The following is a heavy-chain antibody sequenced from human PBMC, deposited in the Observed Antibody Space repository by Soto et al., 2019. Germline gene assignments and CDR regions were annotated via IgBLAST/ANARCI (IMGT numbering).Heavy chain of an antibody. CDR2: IIPIFGTA. CDR1: GGTFSSYA. J-gene: IGHJ4*02. V-gene: IGHV1-69*01. D-gene: IGHD4-17*01. Sequence: QVQLVQSGAEVKKPGSSVKVSCKASGGTFSSYAISWVRQAPGQGLEWMGGIIPIFGTANYAQKFQGRVTVTEYESTGTAYVELSSLRPEDSDVYYCARPSTVALDYWGQGTLVTVSS. CDR3: ARPSTVALDY.